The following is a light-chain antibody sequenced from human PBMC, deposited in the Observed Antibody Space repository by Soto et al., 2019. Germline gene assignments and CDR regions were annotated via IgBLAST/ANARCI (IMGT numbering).Light chain of an antibody. J-gene: IGLJ3*02. CDR2: EVS. Sequence: QSALTQPASVSGSPGQSITISCTGTSSDVGGYNYVSWYQQHPGKAPKLMIYEVSNRPSGVSNRFSGSKSGNTASLTISGLQAEDEADYCCSSYTSSSTWVFGGGTKGTVL. CDR1: SSDVGGYNY. CDR3: SSYTSSSTWV. V-gene: IGLV2-14*01.